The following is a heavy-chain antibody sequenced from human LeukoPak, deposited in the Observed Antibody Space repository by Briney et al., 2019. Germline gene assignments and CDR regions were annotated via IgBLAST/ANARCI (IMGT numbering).Heavy chain of an antibody. Sequence: GASVKVSCKASGYTFTSYGISWVRQAPGQGLEWMGWISAYNGNTNYAQRLQGRVTMTTDTSTSTAHMELRSLRSDDTAVYYCARDHPLIRQWLPSFYGMDVWGQGTTVTVSS. V-gene: IGHV1-18*01. J-gene: IGHJ6*02. CDR1: GYTFTSYG. D-gene: IGHD6-19*01. CDR2: ISAYNGNT. CDR3: ARDHPLIRQWLPSFYGMDV.